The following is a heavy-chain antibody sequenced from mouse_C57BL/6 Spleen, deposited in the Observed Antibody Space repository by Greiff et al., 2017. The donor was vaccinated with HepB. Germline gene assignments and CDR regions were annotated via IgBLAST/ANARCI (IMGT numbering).Heavy chain of an antibody. J-gene: IGHJ3*01. CDR1: GFTFSDYG. CDR2: ISSGSSTI. V-gene: IGHV5-17*01. D-gene: IGHD4-1*01. Sequence: EVNLVESGGGLVKPGGSLKLSCAASGFTFSDYGMHWVRQAPEKGLEWVAYISSGSSTIYYADTVKGPFTISRDNAKNTLFLQMTSLRSEDTAMYYCAREDWAWFAYWGQGTLVTVSA. CDR3: AREDWAWFAY.